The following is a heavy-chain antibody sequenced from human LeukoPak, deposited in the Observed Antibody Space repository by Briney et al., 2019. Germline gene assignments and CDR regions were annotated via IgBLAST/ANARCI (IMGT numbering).Heavy chain of an antibody. J-gene: IGHJ4*02. Sequence: GGSLRLSCAASGFTFSSYSMNWVRQAPGKGLEWISYISGSSTTIYYADSVKGRFTISRDNAKNSLYLEMNSLRDEDTAVYYCAREGFSIAADRHEYWGQGTLVTVSS. CDR1: GFTFSSYS. D-gene: IGHD6-25*01. V-gene: IGHV3-48*02. CDR3: AREGFSIAADRHEY. CDR2: ISGSSTTI.